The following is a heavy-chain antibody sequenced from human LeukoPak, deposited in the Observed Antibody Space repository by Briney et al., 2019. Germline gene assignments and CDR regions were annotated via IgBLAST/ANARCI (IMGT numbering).Heavy chain of an antibody. D-gene: IGHD1-1*01. CDR1: GYSFTSYW. Sequence: SGGSLRLSCKGSGYSFTSYWIGWVRQMPGKGLEWMGIIYPGDSDTRYSPSFQGQVTISADKSISTAYLQWSSLKASDTAMYYCARLRLGFLWNPNDYWGQGTLVTVSS. CDR2: IYPGDSDT. J-gene: IGHJ4*02. CDR3: ARLRLGFLWNPNDY. V-gene: IGHV5-51*01.